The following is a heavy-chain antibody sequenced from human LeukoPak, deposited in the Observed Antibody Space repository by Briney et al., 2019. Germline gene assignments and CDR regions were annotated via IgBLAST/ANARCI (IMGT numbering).Heavy chain of an antibody. J-gene: IGHJ3*02. V-gene: IGHV1-69*01. CDR3: ATTYYYGSGSYGVAFDI. CDR2: IIPIFGTA. D-gene: IGHD3-10*01. Sequence: ASVKVSCKASGGTFSSYAISWVRQAPGQGLEWMGGIIPIFGTANYAQKFQGRVTITADESTSTAYMELSSLRSEDTAVYYCATTYYYGSGSYGVAFDIWGQGTMVTVSS. CDR1: GGTFSSYA.